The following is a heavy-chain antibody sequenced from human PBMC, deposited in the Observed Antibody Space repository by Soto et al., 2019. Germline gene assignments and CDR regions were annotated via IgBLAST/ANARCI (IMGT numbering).Heavy chain of an antibody. CDR1: GGSFSGYC. J-gene: IGHJ4*02. CDR3: ARGRKESGSSWYVD. D-gene: IGHD6-19*01. Sequence: SETLSLTCAVYGGSFSGYCGSWIRQPPGKGLDWIGEVDHSGSTNYNPSLKSRVTISVDTSKNQFSLKLSSVTAADTAVYYCARGRKESGSSWYVDWGQGTLVAVS. CDR2: VDHSGST. V-gene: IGHV4-34*01.